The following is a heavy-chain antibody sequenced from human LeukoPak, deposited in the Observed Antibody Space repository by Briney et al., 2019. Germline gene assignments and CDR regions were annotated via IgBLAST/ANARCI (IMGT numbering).Heavy chain of an antibody. Sequence: PGGSLRLSCAASGFTFSSYNMHWVRQAPGKGLEWVALISSDGSNQYYADSVKGRFTISRDNSKNTLYLQMNSLRAEDTAMYYCAKHMGYNFGHGFDYWGQGSLVTVSS. CDR1: GFTFSSYN. CDR2: ISSDGSNQ. CDR3: AKHMGYNFGHGFDY. V-gene: IGHV3-30*18. J-gene: IGHJ4*02. D-gene: IGHD5-18*01.